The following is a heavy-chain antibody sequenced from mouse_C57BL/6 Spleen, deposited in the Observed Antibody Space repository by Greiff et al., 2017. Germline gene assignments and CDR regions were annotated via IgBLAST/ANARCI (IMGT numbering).Heavy chain of an antibody. CDR1: GYTFTSYW. D-gene: IGHD1-1*01. CDR2: IDPNSGGT. J-gene: IGHJ4*01. Sequence: QVRLQQPGAELVKPGASVKLSCKASGYTFTSYWMHWVKQRPGRGLEWIGRIDPNSGGTKYNEKFKSKATPTLNKPSSTAYMQLSSLTSEDSAVYYCASFTTVVATGYYAMGYWGQGTSVTVSS. V-gene: IGHV1-72*01. CDR3: ASFTTVVATGYYAMGY.